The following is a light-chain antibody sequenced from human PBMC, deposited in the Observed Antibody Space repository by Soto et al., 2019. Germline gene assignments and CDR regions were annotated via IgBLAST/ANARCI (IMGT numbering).Light chain of an antibody. CDR1: QAIGSY. J-gene: IGKJ3*01. Sequence: IQLTQSPSSLSASVGDTVTITCRASQAIGSYFAWYQQRPGTAPKLLIYSASTLHSGVPSRFSGSGAGTDFTLTISSLQPEDVATYYCQQVDSYPRTFGPGTTVEI. CDR3: QQVDSYPRT. CDR2: SAS. V-gene: IGKV1-9*01.